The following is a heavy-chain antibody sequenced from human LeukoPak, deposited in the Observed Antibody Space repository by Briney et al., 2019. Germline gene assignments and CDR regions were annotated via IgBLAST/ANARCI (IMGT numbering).Heavy chain of an antibody. CDR3: ARHPPPPGYSYGSPEYYFDY. Sequence: GASVKVSCKASGYTLTGYYMHWVRQAPGQGLEGMGWSNPNSGGTNYAQKFQGGVTMTRDTSISTAYMELRSLRSEDPAVYYCARHPPPPGYSYGSPEYYFDYWGQGNLVTVSS. J-gene: IGHJ4*02. CDR1: GYTLTGYY. V-gene: IGHV1-2*02. D-gene: IGHD5-18*01. CDR2: SNPNSGGT.